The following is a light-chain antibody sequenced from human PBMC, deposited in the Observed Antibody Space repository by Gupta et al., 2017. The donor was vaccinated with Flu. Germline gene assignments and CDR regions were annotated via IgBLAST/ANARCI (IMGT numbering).Light chain of an antibody. CDR3: QVWNTDTDHYV. CDR2: EES. V-gene: IGLV3-21*02. J-gene: IGLJ1*01. CDR1: NIGS. Sequence: SYVLTQPPSVSVAPGQTARLTCGGNNIGSVHWYQQKPGQAPILVVYEESDRPSGIPERFSGSTSGNTATLIISRVEAGDEADYFCQVWNTDTDHYVCGSGTKVTV.